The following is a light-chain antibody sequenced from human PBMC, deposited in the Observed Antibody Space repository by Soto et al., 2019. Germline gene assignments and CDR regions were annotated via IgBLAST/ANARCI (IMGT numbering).Light chain of an antibody. CDR1: QSVSNNY. CDR3: QQYGSSPTWT. Sequence: ESVLTQAPATRSLSPGERATLSCRASQSVSNNYLAWYQQKPGQAPRLLIYGASTRATGIPDRFSGSGSGTDFTLTISRLEPEDSAVYYCQQYGSSPTWTFGQGTKV. J-gene: IGKJ1*01. V-gene: IGKV3-20*01. CDR2: GAS.